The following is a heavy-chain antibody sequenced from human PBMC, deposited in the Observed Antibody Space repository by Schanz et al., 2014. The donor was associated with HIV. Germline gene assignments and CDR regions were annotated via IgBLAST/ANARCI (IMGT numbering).Heavy chain of an antibody. CDR2: ISYDGTNK. CDR3: ARDRVGSSASYVTFDI. Sequence: VQLVESGGGLIQPGGSLRLSCAASGFSVTQGYISWVRQAPGKGLEWVAIISYDGTNKYYADSVKGRFTISRDISDNTVHAQISSLRADDTAVYYCARDRVGSSASYVTFDIWGQGTMVTVSS. CDR1: GFSVTQGY. J-gene: IGHJ3*02. D-gene: IGHD3-16*01. V-gene: IGHV3-30*03.